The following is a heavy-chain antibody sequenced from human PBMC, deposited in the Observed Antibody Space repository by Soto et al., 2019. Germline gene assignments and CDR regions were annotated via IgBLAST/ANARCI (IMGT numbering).Heavy chain of an antibody. CDR3: AKDLTCSGGSCYGLDY. CDR1: GFTFSSYG. CDR2: ISYDGSNK. J-gene: IGHJ4*02. Sequence: PGRSLRLSCAASGFTFSSYGMHWVRQAPGKGLEWVAVISYDGSNKYYADSVKGRFTISRDNSKNTLYLQMNSLRAEDTAVYYCAKDLTCSGGSCYGLDYWGQGTLVTVSS. V-gene: IGHV3-30*18. D-gene: IGHD2-15*01.